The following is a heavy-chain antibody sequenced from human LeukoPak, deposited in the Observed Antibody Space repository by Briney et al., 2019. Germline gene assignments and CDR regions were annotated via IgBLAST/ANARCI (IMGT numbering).Heavy chain of an antibody. D-gene: IGHD2-15*01. V-gene: IGHV4-4*07. CDR1: GGSISSYS. CDR2: IYTSGST. CDR3: ARAVHCSGGSCYFDY. J-gene: IGHJ4*02. Sequence: PSETLSLTCTVSGGSISSYSWSWIRQPAGKGLEWIGRIYTSGSTKYNPSLTSRVTMSVDTSKNQFSLKLRSVTAADTAVYYCARAVHCSGGSCYFDYWGQGTLVTVSS.